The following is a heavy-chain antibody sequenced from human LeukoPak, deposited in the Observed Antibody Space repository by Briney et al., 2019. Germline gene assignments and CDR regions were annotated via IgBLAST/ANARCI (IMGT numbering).Heavy chain of an antibody. Sequence: PGGSLRLSCAASGFTFNYYWLTWVRQAPGKGLEWVANIQQDGSEKYYVDSVKGRFIISRDNAKNSLYLQMNSLRAEGTAAYYCARVRKLRTRGVMDPLDYWGQGTLVTVSS. CDR1: GFTFNYYW. CDR3: ARVRKLRTRGVMDPLDY. J-gene: IGHJ4*02. CDR2: IQQDGSEK. V-gene: IGHV3-7*01. D-gene: IGHD3-10*01.